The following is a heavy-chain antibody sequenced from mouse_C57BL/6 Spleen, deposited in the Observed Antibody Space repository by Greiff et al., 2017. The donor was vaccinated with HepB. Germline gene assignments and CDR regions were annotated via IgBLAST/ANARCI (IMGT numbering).Heavy chain of an antibody. CDR2: ISNGGGST. Sequence: DVHLVESGGGLVQPGGSLKLSCAASGFTFSDYYMYWVRQTPEKRLEWVAYISNGGGSTYYPDTVKGRFTISRDNAKNTLYLQMSRLKSEDTAMYYCASYAYWGQGTLVTVSA. V-gene: IGHV5-12*01. J-gene: IGHJ3*01. CDR3: ASYAY. CDR1: GFTFSDYY.